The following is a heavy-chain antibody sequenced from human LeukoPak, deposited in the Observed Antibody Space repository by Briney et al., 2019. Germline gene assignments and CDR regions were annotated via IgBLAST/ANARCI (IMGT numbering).Heavy chain of an antibody. J-gene: IGHJ4*02. D-gene: IGHD6-19*01. CDR2: IRGYNGNR. Sequence: ASVKVSCKASGYTFTSYAISWVRQAPGQGLEWMGWIRGYNGNRKYAQKLQGRVTMTTDTSTSTAYMELRSLRSDDTAVYYCTRVGDSSGWSYYFDNWGQGTLVSVSS. CDR3: TRVGDSSGWSYYFDN. V-gene: IGHV1-18*01. CDR1: GYTFTSYA.